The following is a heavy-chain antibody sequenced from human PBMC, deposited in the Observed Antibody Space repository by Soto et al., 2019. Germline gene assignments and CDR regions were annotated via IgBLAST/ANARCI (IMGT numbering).Heavy chain of an antibody. CDR1: GRSFSGYY. CDR2: INHSGST. J-gene: IGHJ6*03. V-gene: IGHV4-34*01. CDR3: ARFPYMVV. Sequence: QVQLQQWGAGLLKPSETLSLTCAVYGRSFSGYYWSWIRQSPGKGLEWIGEINHSGSTNYNPSLKSPVTILIDAPKHECPLKMSSVTGAGTAVYYCARFPYMVVWGKGTTVIVSS.